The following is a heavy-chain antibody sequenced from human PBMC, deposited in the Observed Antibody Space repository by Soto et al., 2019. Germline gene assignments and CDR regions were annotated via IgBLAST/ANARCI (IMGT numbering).Heavy chain of an antibody. J-gene: IGHJ4*02. CDR3: AKPRLLWFGELDYFDY. CDR1: GFTFSSYG. V-gene: IGHV3-30*18. CDR2: ISYDGSNK. Sequence: GGSLRLSCAASGFTFSSYGMHWVRQAPGKGLEWVAVISYDGSNKYYADSVKGRFTISRDNSKNTLYLQMNSLRAEDTAVYYCAKPRLLWFGELDYFDYWGQGTL. D-gene: IGHD3-10*01.